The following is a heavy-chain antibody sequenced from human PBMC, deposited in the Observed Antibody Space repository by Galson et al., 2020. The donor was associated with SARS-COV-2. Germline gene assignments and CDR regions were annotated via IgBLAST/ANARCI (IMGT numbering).Heavy chain of an antibody. CDR1: GGSFCAFY. D-gene: IGHD1-26*01. Sequence: SQTPSLTCDVSGGSFCAFYWNWIRQAPGQGLEWVGEIKQTGSTNYNPSLKSRVTISLDTSKNQFSLEMTSVTAAYTAVYYCARAATGRSWFDPWGQGTLVTVSS. CDR2: IKQTGST. V-gene: IGHV4-34*01. CDR3: ARAATGRSWFDP. J-gene: IGHJ5*02.